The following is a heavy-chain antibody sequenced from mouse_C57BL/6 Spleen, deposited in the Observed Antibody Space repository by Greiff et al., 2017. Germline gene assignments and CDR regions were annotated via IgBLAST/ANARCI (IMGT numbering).Heavy chain of an antibody. CDR2: IYPGDGDT. CDR1: GYAFSSSC. Sequence: VQLQQSGPELVKPGASVKLSCKASGYAFSSSCMNWVKQRPGKGLAWIGRIYPGDGDTNYNGKFKGKATLTADKSSSTAYMQLSSLTSEDSAVYVCANDYGSSYNWFAYWGQGTLVTVSA. CDR3: ANDYGSSYNWFAY. V-gene: IGHV1-82*01. J-gene: IGHJ3*01. D-gene: IGHD1-1*01.